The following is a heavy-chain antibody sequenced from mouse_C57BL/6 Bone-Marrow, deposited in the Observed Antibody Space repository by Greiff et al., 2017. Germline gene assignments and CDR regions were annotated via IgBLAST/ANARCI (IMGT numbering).Heavy chain of an antibody. Sequence: VHLVESGAELARPGASVKLSCKASGYTFTSYGISWVKQRTGQGLEWIGEIYPRSGNTYYNEKFKGKATLTADKSSSTAYMELRSLTSEDSAVYFCARERQLRLLAYWGQGTLVTVSA. V-gene: IGHV1-81*01. J-gene: IGHJ3*01. D-gene: IGHD3-2*02. CDR1: GYTFTSYG. CDR3: ARERQLRLLAY. CDR2: IYPRSGNT.